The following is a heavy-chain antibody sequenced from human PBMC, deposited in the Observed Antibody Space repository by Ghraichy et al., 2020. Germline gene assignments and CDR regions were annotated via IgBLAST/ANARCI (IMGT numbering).Heavy chain of an antibody. J-gene: IGHJ6*02. CDR3: ARSGQSYFDGLDV. Sequence: GGSLRLSCAASGFTFNTYDMQWVRQATGTGLEWVSSIGTAGDTHYVDSVKGRFTISREDAKDTLYLQMNSLRAWDTAVYYCARSGQSYFDGLDVWGQGTTVTVSS. CDR1: GFTFNTYD. D-gene: IGHD1-14*01. V-gene: IGHV3-13*01. CDR2: IGTAGDT.